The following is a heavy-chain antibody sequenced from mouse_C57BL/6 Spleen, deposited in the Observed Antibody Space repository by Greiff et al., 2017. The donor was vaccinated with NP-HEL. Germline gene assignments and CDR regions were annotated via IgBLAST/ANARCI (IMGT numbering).Heavy chain of an antibody. D-gene: IGHD1-3*01. J-gene: IGHJ1*03. Sequence: QVQLQQSGAELVRPGASVKLSCKASGYTFTDYYINWVKQRPGQGLEWIARIYPGSGNTYYNEKFKGKATLTAEKSSSTAYMQLSSLTSEDSAVYFCARDQWGYFDVWGTGTTVTVSS. CDR2: IYPGSGNT. V-gene: IGHV1-76*01. CDR3: ARDQWGYFDV. CDR1: GYTFTDYY.